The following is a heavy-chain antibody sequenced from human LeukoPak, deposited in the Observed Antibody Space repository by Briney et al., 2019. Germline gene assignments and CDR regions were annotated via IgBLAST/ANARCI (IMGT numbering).Heavy chain of an antibody. J-gene: IGHJ4*02. CDR2: ISDSGGGT. D-gene: IGHD3-10*01. Sequence: GGSLRLSCAASGFTFSSYAMSWVRQAPGKGLEWVSVISDSGGGTHYADSVKGRFTISRDNSKNTLYMQMNSLRAEDTAVCYCAKDGSGSYYNPYFDYWGQGTLVTVSS. CDR3: AKDGSGSYYNPYFDY. V-gene: IGHV3-23*01. CDR1: GFTFSSYA.